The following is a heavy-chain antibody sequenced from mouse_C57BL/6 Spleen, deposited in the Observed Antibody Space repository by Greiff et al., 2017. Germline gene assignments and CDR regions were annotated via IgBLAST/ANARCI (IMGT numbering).Heavy chain of an antibody. D-gene: IGHD2-4*01. CDR1: GYTFTSYW. CDR2: IYPGNSDT. CDR3: TRAEDDYDGDAMDY. Sequence: VQLQQSGTVLARPGASVKMSCKTSGYTFTSYWMHWVKQRPGQGLEWIGAIYPGNSDTSYNQKFKGKAKLTAVTSASTAYMELRSLTKEDSAVYYWTRAEDDYDGDAMDYWGQGTSVTVSS. J-gene: IGHJ4*01. V-gene: IGHV1-5*01.